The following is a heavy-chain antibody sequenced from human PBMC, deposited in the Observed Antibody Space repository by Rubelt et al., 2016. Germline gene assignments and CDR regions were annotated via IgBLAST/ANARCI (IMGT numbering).Heavy chain of an antibody. CDR3: AVDDYSNYRELDY. CDR2: INHSGST. Sequence: QVQLQQWGAGLLKPSETLSLTCAVYGGSFSGYYWSWIRQPPGKGLEWIGEINHSGSTNYKPSLKRRVTISVDTSKNQFSLKLSSVTAADTAVYYCAVDDYSNYRELDYWGQGTLVTVSS. J-gene: IGHJ4*02. CDR1: GGSFSGYY. D-gene: IGHD4-11*01. V-gene: IGHV4-34*01.